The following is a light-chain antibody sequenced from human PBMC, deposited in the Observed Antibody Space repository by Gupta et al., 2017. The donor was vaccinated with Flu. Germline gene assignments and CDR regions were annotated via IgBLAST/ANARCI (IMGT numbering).Light chain of an antibody. CDR3: SSYTISGTLVV. V-gene: IGLV2-14*01. CDR2: DVN. J-gene: IGLJ2*01. CDR1: SSDVGGYNH. Sequence: QSALTQPASVSGSPGQSITISCSGTSSDVGGYNHVSWYQHHPGKAPKLLIYDVNNRPSGTADRFSGSKSGTTASLTISGLQAEDEADYYCSSYTISGTLVVFGGGTKLTVL.